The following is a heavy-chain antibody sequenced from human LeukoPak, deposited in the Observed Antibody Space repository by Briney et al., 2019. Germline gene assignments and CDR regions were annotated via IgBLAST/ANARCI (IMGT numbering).Heavy chain of an antibody. J-gene: IGHJ3*02. V-gene: IGHV4-61*02. D-gene: IGHD1-14*01. Sequence: SETLSLTCTVSGGSISSGSYYWSWIRQPAGKGLEWIGRIYTSGSTNYNPSLKSRVTISVDTSKIQFSLKLSSVTAADTAVYYCARHEWGITNAFDIWGQGTMVTVSS. CDR1: GGSISSGSYY. CDR2: IYTSGST. CDR3: ARHEWGITNAFDI.